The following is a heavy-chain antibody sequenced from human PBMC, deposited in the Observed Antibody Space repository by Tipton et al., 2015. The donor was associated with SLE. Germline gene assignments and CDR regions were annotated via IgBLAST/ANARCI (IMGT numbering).Heavy chain of an antibody. CDR3: AKDRYGTSGYFES. J-gene: IGHJ4*02. Sequence: SLRLSCAASGFTFDDYAMHWVRQAPGKGLEWVAIIWFDGSNEYFADSVKGRFTISRDNFKNTLYLQMNNLRTEDTAVYYCAKDRYGTSGYFESWGQGTLVTVSS. CDR1: GFTFDDYA. CDR2: IWFDGSNE. D-gene: IGHD1-1*01. V-gene: IGHV3-30*02.